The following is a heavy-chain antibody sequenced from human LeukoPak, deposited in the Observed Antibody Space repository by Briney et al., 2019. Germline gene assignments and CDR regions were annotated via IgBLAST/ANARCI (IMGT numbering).Heavy chain of an antibody. D-gene: IGHD6-13*01. Sequence: SETLSLTCAVPGYSISSGYYWGWIRQPPGKGLEWIGSIYHSGSTYYNPSLKSRVTISVDTSKNQFSLKLSSVTAADTAVYYCARALRIAAAAYFDYWGQGTLVTVSS. CDR1: GYSISSGYY. CDR3: ARALRIAAAAYFDY. CDR2: IYHSGST. J-gene: IGHJ4*02. V-gene: IGHV4-38-2*01.